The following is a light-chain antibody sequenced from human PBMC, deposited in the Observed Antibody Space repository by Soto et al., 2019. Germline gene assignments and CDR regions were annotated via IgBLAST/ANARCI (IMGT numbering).Light chain of an antibody. Sequence: QSAVTQPASVSGSLGQSITISCIGTSSNIRSYNLVSWYQHQPGKAPKIMIFEGSKRPSGVSNRFSGSRSGNTASLTISGLHAEDEADYYCCSFAGSGTQYVFGTGTKVTVL. J-gene: IGLJ1*01. CDR3: CSFAGSGTQYV. CDR1: SSNIRSYNL. V-gene: IGLV2-23*01. CDR2: EGS.